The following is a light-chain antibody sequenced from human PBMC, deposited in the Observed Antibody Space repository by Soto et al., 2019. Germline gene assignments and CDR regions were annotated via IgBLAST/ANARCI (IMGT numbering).Light chain of an antibody. CDR2: DVS. J-gene: IGLJ1*01. Sequence: QSVLTQPASVSGSPGQSITISCTGTSSDVGGYNYASWYQQDPGKAPKLMIYDVSNRPSGVSNRFSGSKSGNTASLTISGLQAEDEADYYCSSYTTSNTFYVVGTGTKLTVL. CDR1: SSDVGGYNY. CDR3: SSYTTSNTFYV. V-gene: IGLV2-14*03.